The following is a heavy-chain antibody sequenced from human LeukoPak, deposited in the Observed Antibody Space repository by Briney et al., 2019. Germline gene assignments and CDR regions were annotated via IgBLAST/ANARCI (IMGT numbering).Heavy chain of an antibody. Sequence: SETLSLTCTVSGGSISSYYWSWIRQPPGKGLEWIGYIYYTGSTNYNPSLKSRVTISVDTSKNHFSLKLTSVTAADTAVYYCARVAAGIGFFQHWGQGTLVTVSS. D-gene: IGHD6-13*01. CDR3: ARVAAGIGFFQH. J-gene: IGHJ1*01. CDR1: GGSISSYY. V-gene: IGHV4-59*08. CDR2: IYYTGST.